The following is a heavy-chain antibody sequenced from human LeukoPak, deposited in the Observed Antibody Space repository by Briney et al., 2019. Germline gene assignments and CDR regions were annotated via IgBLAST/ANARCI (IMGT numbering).Heavy chain of an antibody. V-gene: IGHV4-31*03. CDR1: GGSISSGGSY. CDR3: ARGSTTEFDY. D-gene: IGHD2/OR15-2a*01. CDR2: IYYSGST. J-gene: IGHJ4*02. Sequence: PSETLSLTCTVAGGSISSGGSYWSWIRQHPGKGLEWIGYIYYSGSTYYNPSLKSRVTISIDTSKNQFSLRLSSVTAADTAVYYCARGSTTEFDYWGQGTLVTVSS.